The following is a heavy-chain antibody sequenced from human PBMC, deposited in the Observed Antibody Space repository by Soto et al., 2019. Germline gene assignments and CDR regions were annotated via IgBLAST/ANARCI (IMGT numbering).Heavy chain of an antibody. Sequence: QVQLVESGGGVVQPGRSLRLSCAASGFTFSSYGMHWVRQAPGKGLEWVAVIWYDGSNKYYADSVKGRFTISRDNSKNTLYLQMNSLRAEDTAVDYCARDSYYDFWSGYGHYYYYYMDVWGKGTTVTVSS. J-gene: IGHJ6*03. V-gene: IGHV3-33*01. CDR1: GFTFSSYG. CDR3: ARDSYYDFWSGYGHYYYYYMDV. CDR2: IWYDGSNK. D-gene: IGHD3-3*01.